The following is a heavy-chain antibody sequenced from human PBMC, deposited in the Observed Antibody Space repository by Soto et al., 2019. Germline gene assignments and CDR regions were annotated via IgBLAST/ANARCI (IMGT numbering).Heavy chain of an antibody. CDR3: ARDDYGDYYFDY. J-gene: IGHJ4*02. CDR1: GGTFSSYA. CDR2: IIPIFGTA. Sequence: QVQLVQSGAEVKKPGSSVKVFCEASGGTFSSYAISWVRQDPGEGLEWMGGIIPIFGTANYAQKFQGRVTITADESTSTAYMELSSLRSEDTAVYYCARDDYGDYYFDYWGQGTLVTVSS. D-gene: IGHD4-17*01. V-gene: IGHV1-69*01.